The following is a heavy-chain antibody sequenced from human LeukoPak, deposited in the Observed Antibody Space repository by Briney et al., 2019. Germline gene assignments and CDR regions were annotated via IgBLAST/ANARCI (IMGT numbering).Heavy chain of an antibody. V-gene: IGHV4-59*08. CDR3: ARRGTYCSGGACELDY. Sequence: SETLSLTCTVSGGSISSYYWSWIRQPPGKGLEWIGYIYYSGSTNYNPSLKSRVTISVDTSKNQFSLNLNSVTAADTAVYYCARRGTYCSGGACELDYWGQGTLVTVSS. D-gene: IGHD2-15*01. CDR1: GGSISSYY. CDR2: IYYSGST. J-gene: IGHJ4*02.